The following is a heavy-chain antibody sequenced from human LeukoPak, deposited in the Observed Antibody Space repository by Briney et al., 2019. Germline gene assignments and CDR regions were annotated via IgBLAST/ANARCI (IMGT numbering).Heavy chain of an antibody. CDR1: GFTVTSNY. Sequence: GGSLRLSCVTSGFTVTSNYMSWVRQAPGKGLEWVSTIYSGGTTYYADSVKGRFTISRDNSKNTLSLQMNSLRPEDTAVYYCAITHYDDAFDIWGQGTMVTVSS. CDR2: IYSGGTT. V-gene: IGHV3-66*02. J-gene: IGHJ3*02. D-gene: IGHD3-16*01. CDR3: AITHYDDAFDI.